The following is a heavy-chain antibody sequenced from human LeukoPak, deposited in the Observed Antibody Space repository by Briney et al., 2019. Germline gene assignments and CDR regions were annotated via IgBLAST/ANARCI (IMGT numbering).Heavy chain of an antibody. CDR2: IYSGGSK. Sequence: GGSLRLSCAASGFTVSSNYMSWVRQAPGKGLEWVSVIYSGGSKYYADSVKGRFTISRDNSKNTLYLQMNSLRAEDTAVYYCARDNHNYDSNGHFHDAFDIWGQGTMVTDSS. CDR1: GFTVSSNY. CDR3: ARDNHNYDSNGHFHDAFDI. D-gene: IGHD3-22*01. V-gene: IGHV3-66*02. J-gene: IGHJ3*02.